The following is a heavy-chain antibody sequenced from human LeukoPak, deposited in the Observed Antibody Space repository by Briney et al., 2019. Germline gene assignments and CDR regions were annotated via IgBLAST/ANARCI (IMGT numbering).Heavy chain of an antibody. CDR2: IIPILGIA. V-gene: IGHV1-69*04. CDR1: GGTFSSYA. CDR3: AREAMYSSSWYVNLDY. Sequence: SVKVSCKASGGTFSSYAISWVRQAPGQGLGWMGRIIPILGIANYAQKFQGRVTITADKSTSTAYMELSSLRSEDTAVYYCAREAMYSSSWYVNLDYWGQGTLVTVSS. D-gene: IGHD6-13*01. J-gene: IGHJ4*02.